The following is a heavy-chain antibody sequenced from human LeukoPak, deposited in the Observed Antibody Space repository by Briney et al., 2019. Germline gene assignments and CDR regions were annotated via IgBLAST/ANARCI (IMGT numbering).Heavy chain of an antibody. D-gene: IGHD1-26*01. V-gene: IGHV3-21*01. J-gene: IGHJ6*02. CDR3: ARDLRGSLYYYGMDV. Sequence: GGSLRLSCAASGFTFSSYSMNWVRQAPGKGLEWVSSISSSSSCIYYADSVKGRFTISRDNAKNSLYLQMNSLRAEDTAVYYCARDLRGSLYYYGMDVWGQGTTITVSS. CDR1: GFTFSSYS. CDR2: ISSSSSCI.